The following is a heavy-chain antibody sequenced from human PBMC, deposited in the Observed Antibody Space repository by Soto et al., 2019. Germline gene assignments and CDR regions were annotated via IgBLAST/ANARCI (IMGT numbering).Heavy chain of an antibody. D-gene: IGHD5-12*01. CDR3: ARGSSGYDFNWFDP. CDR2: ISSSSSSTI. J-gene: IGHJ5*02. V-gene: IGHV3-48*01. Sequence: GGSLRLSCAASGFTFSSYSMNWVRQAPGKGLEWVSYISSSSSSTIYYADSVKGRFTISRDNAKNSLYLQMNSLRAEDTAVYYCARGSSGYDFNWFDPWGQGTLVTVSS. CDR1: GFTFSSYS.